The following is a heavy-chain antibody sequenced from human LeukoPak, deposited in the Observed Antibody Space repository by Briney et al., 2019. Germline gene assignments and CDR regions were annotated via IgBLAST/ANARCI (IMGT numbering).Heavy chain of an antibody. Sequence: PGGSLRLSCAASGFTFSSYSMNWVRQAPGKGLEWVSYISSSGRTIYNADSVKGRFTISRDNAKNSLYLQMNSLRAEDTAVYYCASYYYDSSGYWVHAFDIWGQGTMVTVCS. CDR1: GFTFSSYS. V-gene: IGHV3-48*04. J-gene: IGHJ3*02. CDR3: ASYYYDSSGYWVHAFDI. D-gene: IGHD3-22*01. CDR2: ISSSGRTI.